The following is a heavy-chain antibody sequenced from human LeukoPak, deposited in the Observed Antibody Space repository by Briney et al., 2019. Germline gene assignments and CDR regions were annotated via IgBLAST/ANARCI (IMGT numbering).Heavy chain of an antibody. V-gene: IGHV1-69*01. Sequence: SVKVSCKASGGTFISYAISWVRQAPGQGLEWMGGIIPIFGTANYAQKFQGRVTITADESTSTAYMELSSLRSEDTAVYYCARGYYYDSSGYPYGVFDYWGQGTLVTVSS. J-gene: IGHJ4*02. D-gene: IGHD3-22*01. CDR3: ARGYYYDSSGYPYGVFDY. CDR2: IIPIFGTA. CDR1: GGTFISYA.